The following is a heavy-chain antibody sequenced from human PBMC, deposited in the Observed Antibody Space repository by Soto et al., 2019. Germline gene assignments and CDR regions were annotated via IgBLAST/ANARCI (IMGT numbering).Heavy chain of an antibody. J-gene: IGHJ4*02. CDR3: AKDGGGLAAAAVRPLGASDC. CDR2: ISGSGGTT. D-gene: IGHD6-13*01. V-gene: IGHV3-23*01. Sequence: EVQLLESGGGLVQPGGSLRLSCAASGFTFSNYAMTWVRQAPGKGLEWVSAISGSGGTTYYADSVKGRFTISRDNSKNDVYLQMNSLRVEDTALYYCAKDGGGLAAAAVRPLGASDCWGQGTLVTVSS. CDR1: GFTFSNYA.